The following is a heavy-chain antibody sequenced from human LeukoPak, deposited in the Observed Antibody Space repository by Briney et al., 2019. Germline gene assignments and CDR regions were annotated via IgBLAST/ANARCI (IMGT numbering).Heavy chain of an antibody. CDR1: GFTFSSYG. CDR2: ISYDGSNK. J-gene: IGHJ6*02. CDR3: AKDSYCSSTSCYSDGMDV. D-gene: IGHD2-2*01. Sequence: PGGSLRLSCAASGFTFSSYGMHWVRQAPGKGLEXXXXISYDGSNKYYADSVKGRFTISRDNSKNTLYLQMNSLRAEDTAVYYCAKDSYCSSTSCYSDGMDVWGQGTTVTVSS. V-gene: IGHV3-30*18.